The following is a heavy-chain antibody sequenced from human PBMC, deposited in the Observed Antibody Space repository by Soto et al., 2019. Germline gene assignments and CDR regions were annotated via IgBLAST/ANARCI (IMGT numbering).Heavy chain of an antibody. CDR3: ARPLAAGAIDF. CDR1: RFTFGTSA. Sequence: EVQLLESGGGFVQPGGSLRLSCAASRFTFGTSAMSWVRQAPGKGLEWVSTISISGRDTYYADSVKGRFTISRDNSKNTLYLQMNSLRAEDTAVFYCARPLAAGAIDFWGRGTLVIVSS. V-gene: IGHV3-23*01. CDR2: ISISGRDT. D-gene: IGHD6-13*01. J-gene: IGHJ4*02.